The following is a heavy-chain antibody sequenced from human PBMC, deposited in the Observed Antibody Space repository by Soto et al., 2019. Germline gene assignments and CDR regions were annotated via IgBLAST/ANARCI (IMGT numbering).Heavy chain of an antibody. CDR2: IYFSGGT. V-gene: IGHV4-59*12. CDR1: GGSISSYY. J-gene: IGHJ4*02. Sequence: SETLSLTCTVSGGSISSYYWSWIRQPPGKELEWIGYIYFSGGTNYNPSLKSRVTISVDTSKNQFSLKLSSVTAADTAVYYCARESRSWYGSIWDYWGQGTLVTSPQ. CDR3: ARESRSWYGSIWDY. D-gene: IGHD6-13*01.